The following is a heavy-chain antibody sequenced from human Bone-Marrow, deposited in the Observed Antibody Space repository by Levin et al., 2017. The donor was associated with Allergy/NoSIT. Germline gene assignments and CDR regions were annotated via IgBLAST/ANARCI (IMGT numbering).Heavy chain of an antibody. CDR2: ISSGSSHI. Sequence: GGSLRLSCASSGLSFSNYDMNWVRQAPGKGLEWVSSISSGSSHIDYADSVKGRFTISRDNAKNSLYLQMNSLRLEDTAVYFCASWAMFYYDGSDFDYFYYGMDVWGQGTTVTVSS. CDR1: GLSFSNYD. D-gene: IGHD3-16*01. J-gene: IGHJ6*02. CDR3: ASWAMFYYDGSDFDYFYYGMDV. V-gene: IGHV3-21*06.